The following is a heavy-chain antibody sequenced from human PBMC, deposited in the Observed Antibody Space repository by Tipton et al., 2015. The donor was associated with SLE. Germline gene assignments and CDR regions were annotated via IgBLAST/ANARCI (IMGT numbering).Heavy chain of an antibody. D-gene: IGHD2-15*01. CDR3: ARGGTPRVSPAASFDY. CDR1: GGSLSGKY. V-gene: IGHV4-34*01. Sequence: TLSLTCAVYGGSLSGKYWNWIRQSPGKGLEWIGEISHSGSINYNPSLKSRVTISVDTSKNQFSLKLTSVTAADTAVYYCARGGTPRVSPAASFDYLGPGTLVSASS. CDR2: ISHSGSI. J-gene: IGHJ4*02.